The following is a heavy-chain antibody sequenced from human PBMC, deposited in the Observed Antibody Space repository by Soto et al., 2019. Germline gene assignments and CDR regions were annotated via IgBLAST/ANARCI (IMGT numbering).Heavy chain of an antibody. J-gene: IGHJ4*02. CDR2: IYYSGST. V-gene: IGHV4-39*01. CDR3: ASVSYYYGWRFYRLPAFDY. D-gene: IGHD3-16*02. CDR1: GGSISSSSYY. Sequence: SETLSLTCTVSGGSISSSSYYWGWIRQPPGKGLEWIGSIYYSGSTYYNPSLKSRVTISVDTSKNQFSLKLSSVTAAATAVYYGASVSYYYGWRFYRLPAFDYWGQGTLVTVSS.